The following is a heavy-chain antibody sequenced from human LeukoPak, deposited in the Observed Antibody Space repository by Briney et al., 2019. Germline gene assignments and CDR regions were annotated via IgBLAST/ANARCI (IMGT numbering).Heavy chain of an antibody. D-gene: IGHD3-10*01. J-gene: IGHJ5*01. Sequence: GSLRLSCEASGFTFSSYWMHWVRQTPGKGLMWVARIKSDGSTIYADSVQGRFTISRDNAKNMVYLQMNSLRDDDTAIYYCTRAITYFYGSVTYDWFDSWGQGTRVTVSS. CDR1: GFTFSSYW. V-gene: IGHV3-74*01. CDR2: IKSDGST. CDR3: TRAITYFYGSVTYDWFDS.